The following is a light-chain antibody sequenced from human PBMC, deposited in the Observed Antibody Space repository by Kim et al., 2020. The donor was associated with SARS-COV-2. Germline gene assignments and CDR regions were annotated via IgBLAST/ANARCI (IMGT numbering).Light chain of an antibody. CDR1: SSDIGAYKY. CDR2: EVN. J-gene: IGLJ1*01. Sequence: QSVTISCTGTSSDIGAYKYVSWYQQHPGKAPKLMIYEVNRRPSGVPDRFSGYKSGNTASLTVSGLQAEDEADYYCTSYAGSNNLDVFGTGTKVTVL. V-gene: IGLV2-8*01. CDR3: TSYAGSNNLDV.